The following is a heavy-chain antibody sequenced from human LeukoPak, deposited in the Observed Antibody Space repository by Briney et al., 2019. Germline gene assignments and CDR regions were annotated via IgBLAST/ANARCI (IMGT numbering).Heavy chain of an antibody. D-gene: IGHD2-2*01. J-gene: IGHJ3*02. CDR1: GFTFSSYS. CDR2: ISSSSSYI. Sequence: PGGSLRLSCAASGFTFSSYSMNWVRQAPGKGLEWVSSISSSSSYIYYADSVKGRFTISRDNAKNSLYLQMNSLRAEDTAVYYCARRAYCSSTSCAGDVHDAFDIWGQGTMVTVSS. CDR3: ARRAYCSSTSCAGDVHDAFDI. V-gene: IGHV3-21*01.